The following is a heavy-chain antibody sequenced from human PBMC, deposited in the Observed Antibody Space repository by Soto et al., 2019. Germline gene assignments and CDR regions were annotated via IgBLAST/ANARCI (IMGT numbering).Heavy chain of an antibody. CDR1: GGTFSSSA. V-gene: IGHV1-69*13. D-gene: IGHD2-2*01. J-gene: IGHJ6*02. CDR3: ARDFVYCSSTSCYPPGYGMDV. CDR2: IIPIFGTA. Sequence: SVKVSCKASGGTFSSSAISWVRQAPGQGLEWMGGIIPIFGTANYAQKFQGRVTITADESTSTAYMELSSLRSEDTAVYYCARDFVYCSSTSCYPPGYGMDVWGQGTTVTVSS.